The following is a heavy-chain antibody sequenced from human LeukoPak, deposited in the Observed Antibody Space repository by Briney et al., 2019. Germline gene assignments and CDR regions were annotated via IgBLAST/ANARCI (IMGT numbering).Heavy chain of an antibody. Sequence: ASVKVSCKASGYTFTGCYINWVRQAPGQGLEWMGRINPNSGDTNFAQKFQGGVTLTRDTSISTSYMELSSLRSDDTAVYYCARAGRRVLGGTLYYFDYWGQGTLVTVSS. CDR2: INPNSGDT. D-gene: IGHD3-3*02. J-gene: IGHJ4*02. CDR1: GYTFTGCY. CDR3: ARAGRRVLGGTLYYFDY. V-gene: IGHV1-2*06.